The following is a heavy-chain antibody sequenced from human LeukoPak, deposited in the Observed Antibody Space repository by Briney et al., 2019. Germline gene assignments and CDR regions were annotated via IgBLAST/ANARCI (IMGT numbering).Heavy chain of an antibody. J-gene: IGHJ4*02. V-gene: IGHV4-38-2*01. CDR2: IYSTGNT. Sequence: PSQTLSLTCGVSGYSINSGFYWRWCRQPPGRGLEWVATIYSTGNTYFNPSPRGRVDISVDPSENQFSLTLNPVTAAAPAAYYFASRFTVAGQNCDDWGERT. CDR3: ASRFTVAGQNCDD. D-gene: IGHD6-19*01. CDR1: GYSINSGFY.